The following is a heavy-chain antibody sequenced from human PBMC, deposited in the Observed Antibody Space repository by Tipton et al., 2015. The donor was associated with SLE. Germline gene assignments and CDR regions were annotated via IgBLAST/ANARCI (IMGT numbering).Heavy chain of an antibody. D-gene: IGHD6-13*01. J-gene: IGHJ4*02. V-gene: IGHV4-4*07. CDR2: IYTSGST. CDR3: ARDGSRIAAAGLWAFDI. Sequence: TLSLTCTVSGGSISSYYWSWIRQPAGKGLEWIGRIYTSGSTNYNPSLKSRVTISVDTSKNQFSLKLSSVTAADTAVYYCARDGSRIAAAGLWAFDIWGQGTLVTVSS. CDR1: GGSISSYY.